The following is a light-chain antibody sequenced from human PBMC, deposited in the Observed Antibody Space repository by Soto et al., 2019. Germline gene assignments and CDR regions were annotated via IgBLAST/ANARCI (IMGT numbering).Light chain of an antibody. CDR2: GSS. Sequence: QAAVTQPPSVSGAPGQRVTISCTGSSSNIGAGYDVHWYQQLPGTAPKLLIYGSSNRPSGVPDRFSGSKSGTSASLAITGLQAEDEADYYCQSYDSSLSGSVFGGGTKVTVL. V-gene: IGLV1-40*01. CDR1: SSNIGAGYD. CDR3: QSYDSSLSGSV. J-gene: IGLJ3*02.